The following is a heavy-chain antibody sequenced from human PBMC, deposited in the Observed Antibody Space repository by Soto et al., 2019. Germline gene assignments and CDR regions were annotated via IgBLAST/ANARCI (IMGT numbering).Heavy chain of an antibody. CDR3: ARDRAYDWAFDI. CDR1: GFTFSSYA. J-gene: IGHJ3*02. CDR2: ISYDGSNK. D-gene: IGHD2-21*01. V-gene: IGHV3-30-3*01. Sequence: QVQLVESGGGVVQPGRSLRLSCAASGFTFSSYAMHWVRQAPGKGLEWVAVISYDGSNKYYADSVKGRFTISRDNSKNTLYLQMNSLRAEDTAVYYCARDRAYDWAFDIWGQGTMVTVSS.